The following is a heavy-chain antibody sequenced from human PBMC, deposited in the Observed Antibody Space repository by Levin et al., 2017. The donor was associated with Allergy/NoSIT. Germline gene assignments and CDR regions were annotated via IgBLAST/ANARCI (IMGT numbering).Heavy chain of an antibody. CDR2: IIPIFGTA. V-gene: IGHV1-69*13. CDR1: GGTFSSYA. CDR3: ARPGAQLWPSDYYYMDG. Sequence: ASVKVSCKASGGTFSSYAISWVRQAPGQGLEWMGGIIPIFGTANYAQKFQGRVTITADESTSTAYMELSSLRSEDTAVYYCARPGAQLWPSDYYYMDGWGKGTTVTVSS. D-gene: IGHD5-18*01. J-gene: IGHJ6*03.